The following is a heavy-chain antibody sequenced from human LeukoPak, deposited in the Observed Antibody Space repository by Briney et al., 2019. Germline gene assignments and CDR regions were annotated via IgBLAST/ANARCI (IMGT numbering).Heavy chain of an antibody. CDR1: GFTFSSYG. D-gene: IGHD3-10*01. Sequence: GGSLRLSCGASGFTFSSYGMHWVRQAPGKGLEWVAFIRYDGSNKYYADSVKGRFTISRDNSKNTLYLQMNSLRAEDTAVYYCARSTYGSGTYYYYMDVWGKGTTVTISS. CDR3: ARSTYGSGTYYYYMDV. CDR2: IRYDGSNK. J-gene: IGHJ6*03. V-gene: IGHV3-30*02.